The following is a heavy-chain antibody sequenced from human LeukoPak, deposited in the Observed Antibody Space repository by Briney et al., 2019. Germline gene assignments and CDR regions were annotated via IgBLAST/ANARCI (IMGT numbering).Heavy chain of an antibody. J-gene: IGHJ3*02. CDR2: IWYDGSNK. Sequence: GGSLRLSCAASGFTFSSYAMHWVRQAPGKGLEWVAVIWYDGSNKYYADSVKGQFTISRDNSKNTLYLQMNSLRAEDTAVYYCAREAVAVAGTSDAFDIWGQGTMVTVSS. CDR3: AREAVAVAGTSDAFDI. D-gene: IGHD6-19*01. CDR1: GFTFSSYA. V-gene: IGHV3-33*08.